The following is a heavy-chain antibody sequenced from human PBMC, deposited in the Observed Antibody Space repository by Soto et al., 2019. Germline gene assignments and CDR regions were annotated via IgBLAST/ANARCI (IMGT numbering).Heavy chain of an antibody. CDR3: AKPDYSNSRSMAGHAF. Sequence: GGSLRLSCAASGFTFSSYGMHWVRQAPGKGLEWVAVISYDGSNKYYADSVKGRFTISRDNSKNTLYLQMNSLRAEDTAVYYCAKPDYSNSRSMAGHAF. J-gene: IGHJ3*01. CDR2: ISYDGSNK. D-gene: IGHD4-4*01. CDR1: GFTFSSYG. V-gene: IGHV3-30*18.